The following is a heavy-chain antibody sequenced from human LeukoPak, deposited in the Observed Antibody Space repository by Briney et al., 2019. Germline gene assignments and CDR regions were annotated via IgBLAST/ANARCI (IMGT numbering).Heavy chain of an antibody. Sequence: PGGSLRLSCAASGFTFNNYWMTWVRQAPGKGLEWVANIKEDGSEKYYVDSVKGRFTMSRDNAKNTLYLQMNSLRPEDTAVYYCTRDMATADLDYWGQGALVTVSS. CDR3: TRDMATADLDY. D-gene: IGHD5-24*01. CDR1: GFTFNNYW. CDR2: IKEDGSEK. J-gene: IGHJ4*02. V-gene: IGHV3-7*01.